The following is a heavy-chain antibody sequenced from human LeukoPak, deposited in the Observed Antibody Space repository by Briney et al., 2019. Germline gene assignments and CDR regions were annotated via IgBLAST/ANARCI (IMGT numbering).Heavy chain of an antibody. CDR1: GFTFSSYG. J-gene: IGHJ5*02. CDR2: ISGSGGST. Sequence: GGSLRHSCAASGFTFSSYGMSWVRQAPGKGLEWVSAISGSGGSTYYADSVKGRFTISRDNSKNTLYLQMNSLRAEGTAVYYCAKEGWFGENNWFDPWGQGTLVTVSS. CDR3: AKEGWFGENNWFDP. D-gene: IGHD3-10*01. V-gene: IGHV3-23*01.